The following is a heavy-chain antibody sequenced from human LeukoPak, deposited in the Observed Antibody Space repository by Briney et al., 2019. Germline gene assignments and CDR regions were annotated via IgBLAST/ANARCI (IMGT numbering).Heavy chain of an antibody. J-gene: IGHJ5*02. CDR2: IIPIFGTA. D-gene: IGHD3-22*01. CDR3: ARKVPNDSSGYYYRGQFDP. Sequence: ASVKVSGKASGGTYSSYAISWVRQAPGQGLEWMGGIIPIFGTANYAQKFQGRVTTTADKSTSTAYMELSSLRSEDTAVYYCARKVPNDSSGYYYRGQFDPWGQGTLVTVSS. CDR1: GGTYSSYA. V-gene: IGHV1-69*06.